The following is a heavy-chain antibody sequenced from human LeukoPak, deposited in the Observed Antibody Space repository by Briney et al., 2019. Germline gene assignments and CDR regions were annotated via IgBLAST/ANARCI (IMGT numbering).Heavy chain of an antibody. CDR2: IWYDGSKS. CDR1: GFLFSSYG. V-gene: IGHV3-33*01. Sequence: GRSLRLSCAASGFLFSSYGMHWVRQAPGKGLEWVALIWYDGSKSHHADSVKGRFTISRDNSKNTLYLEMNSLRAEDTAVYYCASRTMVTLDDAFDIWGQGTMVTVSS. J-gene: IGHJ3*02. D-gene: IGHD4-17*01. CDR3: ASRTMVTLDDAFDI.